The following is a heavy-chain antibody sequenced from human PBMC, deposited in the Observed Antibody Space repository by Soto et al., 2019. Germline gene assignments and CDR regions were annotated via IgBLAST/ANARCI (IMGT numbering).Heavy chain of an antibody. CDR2: FKEDGSHQ. V-gene: IGHV3-7*01. J-gene: IGHJ3*02. Sequence: EVQVVESGGGLVQPGGSLRVSCAASGFTFNNYWMAWVRQAPGKGLEWVANFKEDGSHQHYVDSVRGRFNISTYNAENTLYLQMHSLRPEDTGIYFCAKDRGIGGAFDIWGQGTMVVVSS. D-gene: IGHD3-10*01. CDR3: AKDRGIGGAFDI. CDR1: GFTFNNYW.